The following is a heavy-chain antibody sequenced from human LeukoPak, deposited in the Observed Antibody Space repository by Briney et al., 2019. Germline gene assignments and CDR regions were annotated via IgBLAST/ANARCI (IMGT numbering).Heavy chain of an antibody. CDR1: GFTFKSSS. Sequence: GGSLRLSCVATGFTFKSSSMSWVRQAPGKGLEWVAFIGHFTGDIFYADSVKGRFNISRDDAKDSVYLQMNSLRVDDTTVYFCARDPYTGSMFDYWGHGTLVTVSS. J-gene: IGHJ4*01. CDR3: ARDPYTGSMFDY. D-gene: IGHD1-1*01. V-gene: IGHV3-21*01. CDR2: IGHFTGDI.